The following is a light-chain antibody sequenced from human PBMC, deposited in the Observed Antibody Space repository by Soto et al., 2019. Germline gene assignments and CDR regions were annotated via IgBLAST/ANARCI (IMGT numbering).Light chain of an antibody. CDR3: QSYDSTLSARYV. CDR2: ANI. V-gene: IGLV1-40*01. Sequence: QSVLTQPPSVSGAPGQRVTISCTGSSYNIGAGYDVHWYQQRPGAAPTLLISANINRPSGVPDRFSGSKSGTSASLAITGLQAEDEGDYYCQSYDSTLSARYVFGTGTKLTVL. J-gene: IGLJ1*01. CDR1: SYNIGAGYD.